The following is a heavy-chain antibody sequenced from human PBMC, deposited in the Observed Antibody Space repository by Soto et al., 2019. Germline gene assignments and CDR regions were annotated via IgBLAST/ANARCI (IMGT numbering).Heavy chain of an antibody. V-gene: IGHV4-34*01. CDR1: GGSFSGYY. Sequence: SETLSLTCAVYGGSFSGYYWSWIRQPPGKGLEWIGEINHSGSTNYNPSLKSRVTISVDTSKNQFSLKLSSVTAADTAVYYCARATPTVTYDYWGQGTLVTSPQ. D-gene: IGHD4-17*01. J-gene: IGHJ4*02. CDR2: INHSGST. CDR3: ARATPTVTYDY.